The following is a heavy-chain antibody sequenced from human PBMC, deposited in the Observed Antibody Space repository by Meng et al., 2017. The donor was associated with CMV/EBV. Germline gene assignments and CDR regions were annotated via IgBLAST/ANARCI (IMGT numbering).Heavy chain of an antibody. CDR3: ARGPISPRYCSSTSCRYWFDP. Sequence: ASVKVSCKASGYTFTSYDINWVRQATGQGLEWMGWMNPNSGNTGYAQKFQGRVTITRNTSISTAYMELSSLRSEDTAVYYCARGPISPRYCSSTSCRYWFDPWGQGTPVTVSS. D-gene: IGHD2-2*01. CDR1: GYTFTSYD. J-gene: IGHJ5*02. CDR2: MNPNSGNT. V-gene: IGHV1-8*03.